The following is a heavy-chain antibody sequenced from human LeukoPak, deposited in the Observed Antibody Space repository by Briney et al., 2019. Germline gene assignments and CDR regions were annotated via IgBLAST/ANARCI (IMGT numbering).Heavy chain of an antibody. J-gene: IGHJ5*02. V-gene: IGHV4-30-4*08. CDR2: IYYSGST. D-gene: IGHD2-15*01. CDR1: GGSISSGDYY. Sequence: SQTLSLTCTVSGGSISSGDYYWSWIRQPPGKGLEWIGYIYYSGSTYYNPSLKRRVTISVDTSKNQFSLKLSSVTAADTAVYYCARAPAATNWFDPWGQGTLVTVSS. CDR3: ARAPAATNWFDP.